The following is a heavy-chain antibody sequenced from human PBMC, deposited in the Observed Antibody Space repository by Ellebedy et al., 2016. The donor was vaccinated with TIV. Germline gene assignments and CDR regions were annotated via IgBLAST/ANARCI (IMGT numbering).Heavy chain of an antibody. V-gene: IGHV4-31*03. CDR3: ARGVDGLSYYFDS. J-gene: IGHJ4*02. D-gene: IGHD3/OR15-3a*01. Sequence: MPSETLSLTCSVSGDSITSGGYHWSWIRQHSGKGLEWIGDIDYSGTIDYSPSLKSRISISVDTSKNQFFLKVASVIDADTALYFCARGVDGLSYYFDSWGQGTLVTVSS. CDR1: GDSITSGGYH. CDR2: IDYSGTI.